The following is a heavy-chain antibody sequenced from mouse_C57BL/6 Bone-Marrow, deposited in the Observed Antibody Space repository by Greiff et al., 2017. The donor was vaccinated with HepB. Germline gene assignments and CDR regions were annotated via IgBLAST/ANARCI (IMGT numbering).Heavy chain of an antibody. V-gene: IGHV5-9-1*02. CDR2: ISSGGDYI. CDR3: TRGGLWFAY. Sequence: EVMLVESGEGLVKPGGSLKLSCAASGFTFRSYAMSWVRQTPEKRLEWVAYISSGGDYIYYADTVKGRFTISRDNARNTLYLQMSSLKSEDTAMYYCTRGGLWFAYWGQGTLVTVSA. J-gene: IGHJ3*01. CDR1: GFTFRSYA.